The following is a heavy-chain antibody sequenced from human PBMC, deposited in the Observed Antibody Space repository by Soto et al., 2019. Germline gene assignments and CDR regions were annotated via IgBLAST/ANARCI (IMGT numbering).Heavy chain of an antibody. CDR3: AANRGYNYYYGMDV. J-gene: IGHJ6*02. Sequence: GGSLRLSCAASGFPFSSYAMSWVRQAPGKGLEWVPAISGSGGSTYYADSVKGRFTISRDNSKNTLYLQMNSLRAEDTAVYYCAANRGYNYYYGMDVWGQGTTVTVSS. CDR2: ISGSGGST. D-gene: IGHD3-22*01. V-gene: IGHV3-23*01. CDR1: GFPFSSYA.